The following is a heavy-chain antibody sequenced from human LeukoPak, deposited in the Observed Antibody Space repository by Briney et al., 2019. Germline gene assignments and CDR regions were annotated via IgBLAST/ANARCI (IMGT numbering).Heavy chain of an antibody. J-gene: IGHJ4*02. Sequence: PGGSLRLSCVASGFSFTNYAMSWVRQAPARGPEWLSSMKGGGETFYADSVKGRCTLSRDISRNTVYLQLNNLRVEDTAIYYCARASWISTADVVCWGQGTQVTVSS. CDR2: MKGGGET. CDR1: GFSFTNYA. D-gene: IGHD2-15*01. CDR3: ARASWISTADVVC. V-gene: IGHV3-23*01.